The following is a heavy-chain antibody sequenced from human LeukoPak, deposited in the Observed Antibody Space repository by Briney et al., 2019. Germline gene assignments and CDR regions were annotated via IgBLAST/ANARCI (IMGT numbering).Heavy chain of an antibody. CDR3: ARDRGYTSFDY. V-gene: IGHV3-7*01. J-gene: IGHJ4*02. CDR2: INPDGSKV. Sequence: TGGSLRLSCTAYGLTFSNSWMTWVRQTPGKELEWVATINPDGSKVDYVGSVRGRFTISRDNAKSSLYLQMSSLRAEDTAVFYCARDRGYTSFDYWGQGTLVAVSS. D-gene: IGHD5-18*01. CDR1: GLTFSNSW.